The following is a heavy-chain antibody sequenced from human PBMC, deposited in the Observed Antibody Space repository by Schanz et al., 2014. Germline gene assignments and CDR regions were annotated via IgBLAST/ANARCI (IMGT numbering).Heavy chain of an antibody. CDR1: GFTLSNYA. CDR3: AKAADWPVTRFDP. Sequence: EMQLLESGGGLAQPGGSLRLSCAASGFTLSNYAMSWVRQAPGKGLEWVSAHSEGGGGTHYADSVRGRFTISSDSSKNTLYLQMSSLRADDTAVYYCAKAADWPVTRFDPWGQGTLVTVSS. CDR2: HSEGGGGT. J-gene: IGHJ5*02. D-gene: IGHD3-9*01. V-gene: IGHV3-23*01.